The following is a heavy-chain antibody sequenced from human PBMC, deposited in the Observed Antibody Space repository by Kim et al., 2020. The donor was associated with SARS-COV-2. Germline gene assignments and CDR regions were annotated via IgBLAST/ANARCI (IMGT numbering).Heavy chain of an antibody. Sequence: SETLSLTCAVSGGSISSSNWWSWVRQPPGKGLEGSSGIYHSGGTNYNPSLKSRGTISLDKSKNQFSLKLICLTAADTAVDYCARDQYCSAVICY. D-gene: IGHD2-15*01. V-gene: IGHV4-4*02. J-gene: IGHJ4*03. CDR2: IYHSGGT. CDR1: GGSISSSNW. CDR3: ARDQYCSAVICY.